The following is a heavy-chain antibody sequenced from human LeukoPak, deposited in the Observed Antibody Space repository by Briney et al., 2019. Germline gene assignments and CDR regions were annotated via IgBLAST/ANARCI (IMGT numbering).Heavy chain of an antibody. V-gene: IGHV3-11*01. CDR2: ISSSGSTI. Sequence: GGSLRLSCAASGFTFSDYYMSWIRQAPGKGLEWVSYISSSGSTIYYADSVKGRFTTSRDNAKNSLYLQMNSLRAEDTAVYYCARDGGNYGSGSYQAYYYGMDVWGQGTTVTVSS. J-gene: IGHJ6*02. CDR1: GFTFSDYY. CDR3: ARDGGNYGSGSYQAYYYGMDV. D-gene: IGHD3-10*01.